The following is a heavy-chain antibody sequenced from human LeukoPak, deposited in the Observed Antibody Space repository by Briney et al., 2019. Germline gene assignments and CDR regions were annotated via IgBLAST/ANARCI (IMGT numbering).Heavy chain of an antibody. D-gene: IGHD6-13*01. CDR3: ARHIAAAGTGWFDP. V-gene: IGHV4-61*02. J-gene: IGHJ5*02. CDR1: GGSISSGSYY. Sequence: SETLSLTCTVSGGSISSGSYYWSWIRQPAGKGLEWIGRIYTSGSTNYNPSLKSRVTISVDTSKNQFSLKLNSVTAADTAVYYCARHIAAAGTGWFDPWGQGTLVTVSS. CDR2: IYTSGST.